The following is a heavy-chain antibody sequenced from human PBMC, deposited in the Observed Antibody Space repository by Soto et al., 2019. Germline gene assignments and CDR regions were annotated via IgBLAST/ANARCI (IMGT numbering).Heavy chain of an antibody. V-gene: IGHV3-7*03. CDR2: IKQDGTET. CDR3: ARATQPLGRINMIILKRQHGLGFDF. J-gene: IGHJ4*02. Sequence: GGSLRLSCTASGFTFGTYWMSWVRQAPGKGLEWVANIKQDGTETYYVDSVKGRFTISRDNAKNSLYLQMNSLRAEDMAVYYCARATQPLGRINMIILKRQHGLGFDFWGQGTLVTVSS. D-gene: IGHD3-22*01. CDR1: GFTFGTYW.